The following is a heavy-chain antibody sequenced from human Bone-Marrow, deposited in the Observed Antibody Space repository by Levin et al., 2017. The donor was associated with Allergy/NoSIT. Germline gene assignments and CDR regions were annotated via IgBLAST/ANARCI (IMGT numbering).Heavy chain of an antibody. J-gene: IGHJ6*02. D-gene: IGHD6-19*01. CDR2: INRAGSET. CDR3: AREEGWGYHFGMDV. CDR1: GFTFTTYW. V-gene: IGHV3-7*01. Sequence: QSGGSLRLSCAASGFTFTTYWMTWVRQAPGKGLEWVANINRAGSETYYVDSVKGRFTISRDNGKNSVYLQMNSLRVDDTAVYYCAREEGWGYHFGMDVWGQGTTVTVSS.